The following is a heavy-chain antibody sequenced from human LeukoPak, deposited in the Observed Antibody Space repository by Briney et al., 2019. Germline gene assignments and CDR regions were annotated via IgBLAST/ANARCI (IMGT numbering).Heavy chain of an antibody. CDR3: ARDERDWAFDI. CDR1: GYSISSGYY. J-gene: IGHJ3*02. Sequence: SETLSLTCTVSGYSISSGYYWGWIRQPPGKGLEWIGSIYHRGSTYYNPSLKSRVTISVDTSKNQFSLKLSSVTAADTAVYYCARDERDWAFDIWGQGTMVTVSS. CDR2: IYHRGST. V-gene: IGHV4-38-2*02. D-gene: IGHD3-9*01.